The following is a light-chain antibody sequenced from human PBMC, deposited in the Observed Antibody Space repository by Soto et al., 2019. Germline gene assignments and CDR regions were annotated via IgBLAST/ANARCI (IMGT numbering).Light chain of an antibody. CDR1: QSISTW. Sequence: DIQMTQSPSTLSASVGDRVTITCRASQSISTWLAWYQQKPGKAPKVLIYKASSLETGVPPRFSGSGSGTEFTLTISSRKPGDFATYYCQQYDSYPYTFGQGTKLEIK. CDR2: KAS. V-gene: IGKV1-5*03. J-gene: IGKJ2*01. CDR3: QQYDSYPYT.